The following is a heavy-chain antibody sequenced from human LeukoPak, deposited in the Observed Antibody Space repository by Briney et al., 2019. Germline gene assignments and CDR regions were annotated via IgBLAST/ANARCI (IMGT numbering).Heavy chain of an antibody. D-gene: IGHD3-22*01. J-gene: IGHJ4*02. CDR3: ARESYYYDSSGYYLDDY. Sequence: SETLSLTCTVPGGSINSYYWSWIRQPAGKGLEWIGRIYTSGSTNYNPSLKSRVTMSVDTSKNQFSLKLSSVTAADTAVYYCARESYYYDSSGYYLDDYWGQGTLVTVSS. CDR2: IYTSGST. V-gene: IGHV4-4*07. CDR1: GGSINSYY.